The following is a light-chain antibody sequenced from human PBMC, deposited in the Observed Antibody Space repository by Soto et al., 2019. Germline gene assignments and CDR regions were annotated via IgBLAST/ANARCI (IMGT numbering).Light chain of an antibody. CDR1: SSDVGSKNY. CDR3: SSFTNSSPLGV. CDR2: DVD. Sequence: QSVLTQPASVSGSPGQSITISYTGTSSDVGSKNYVSWNQHHPGKAPKLVNYDVDDRPSGVSNRFSGSKSGNTASLTISWLQAEDEADYYCSSFTNSSPLGVFGTGTKVTVL. V-gene: IGLV2-14*03. J-gene: IGLJ1*01.